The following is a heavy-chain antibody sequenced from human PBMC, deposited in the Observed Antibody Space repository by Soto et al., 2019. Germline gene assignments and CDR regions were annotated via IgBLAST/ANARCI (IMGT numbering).Heavy chain of an antibody. V-gene: IGHV4-59*01. J-gene: IGHJ4*02. CDR2: IYYSGST. CDR1: GGSISSYY. D-gene: IGHD6-13*01. CDR3: ARGDSSSWCYFDY. Sequence: SETLSLTCTVSGGSISSYYWSWIRQPPGEGLEWIGYIYYSGSTNYNPSLKSRVTISVDTSKNQFSLKLSSVTAADTAVYYCARGDSSSWCYFDYWGQGTLVTVSS.